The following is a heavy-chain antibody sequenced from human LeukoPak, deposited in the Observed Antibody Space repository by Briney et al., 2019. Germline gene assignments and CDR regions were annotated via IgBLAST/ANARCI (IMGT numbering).Heavy chain of an antibody. V-gene: IGHV3-21*01. CDR3: ARDLSDSGYDEGYYFDY. Sequence: GGSLRLSCAASVFTFCSYAMSWVRPAPGEGVGRVSSICSGISYIYYADSVKRRFTISRDNAKNSLYLQMNSLRAEDTAVYYCARDLSDSGYDEGYYFDYWGQGTLVTVSS. J-gene: IGHJ4*02. CDR2: ICSGISYI. CDR1: VFTFCSYA. D-gene: IGHD5-12*01.